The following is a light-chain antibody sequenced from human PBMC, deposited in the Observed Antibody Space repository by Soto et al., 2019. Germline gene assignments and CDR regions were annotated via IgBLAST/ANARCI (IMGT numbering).Light chain of an antibody. CDR3: SSYTSSSTQYV. J-gene: IGLJ1*01. Sequence: QSALTQPASVSGSPGQSIAISCTGTSTDVGGYKYVSWYQQHPGKAPKLMIYEVSNRPSGVSNRFSGSKSGNTASLTISGLQAEDEADYYCSSYTSSSTQYVFGTGTKVTVL. CDR1: STDVGGYKY. CDR2: EVS. V-gene: IGLV2-14*01.